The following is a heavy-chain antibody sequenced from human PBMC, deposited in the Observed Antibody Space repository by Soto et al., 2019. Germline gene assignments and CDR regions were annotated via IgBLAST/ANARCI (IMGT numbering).Heavy chain of an antibody. J-gene: IGHJ4*02. CDR2: ISAYNGNT. CDR3: ARAGGGLYDHIWGSWTEYFDY. V-gene: IGHV1-18*01. D-gene: IGHD3-16*01. CDR1: GYTFTSYG. Sequence: QVQLVQSGAEVKKPGASVKVSCKASGYTFTSYGISWVRQAPGQGLEWMGWISAYNGNTNYAQKLQGRVTMTTDTSTSTAYMELRSLRSDDTAVYYCARAGGGLYDHIWGSWTEYFDYWGQGTLVTVSS.